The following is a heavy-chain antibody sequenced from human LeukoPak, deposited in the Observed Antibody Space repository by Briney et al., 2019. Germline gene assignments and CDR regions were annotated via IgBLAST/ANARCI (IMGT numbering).Heavy chain of an antibody. CDR2: IIPIFGTA. Sequence: ASVKVSCKASGGTLSSYAISWVRQAPGQGLEWMGGIIPIFGTANYAQKFQGRVTITTDESTSTAYMELSSLRSEDTAVYYCAREKPMGDFDYWGQGTLVTVSS. V-gene: IGHV1-69*05. CDR3: AREKPMGDFDY. CDR1: GGTLSSYA. D-gene: IGHD1-26*01. J-gene: IGHJ4*02.